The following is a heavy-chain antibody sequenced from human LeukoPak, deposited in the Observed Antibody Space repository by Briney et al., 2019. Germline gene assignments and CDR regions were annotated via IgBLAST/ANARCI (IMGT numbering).Heavy chain of an antibody. Sequence: SETLSLTCTVSGYSISSGYYWGWIRQPPGKGLEWIGSIYHSGSTYYNPSLKSRVTISVDTSKNQFSLKLSSVTAADTAVYYCARVFRPLGYCSSTSCYRRGGGPYYFDYWGQGTLVTVSS. CDR1: GYSISSGYY. CDR2: IYHSGST. CDR3: ARVFRPLGYCSSTSCYRRGGGPYYFDY. J-gene: IGHJ4*02. D-gene: IGHD2-2*01. V-gene: IGHV4-38-2*02.